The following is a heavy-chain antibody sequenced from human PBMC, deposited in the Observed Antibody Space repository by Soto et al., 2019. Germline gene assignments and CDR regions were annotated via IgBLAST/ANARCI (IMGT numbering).Heavy chain of an antibody. CDR2: IDPSDSYT. CDR1: GYSFTSYW. J-gene: IGHJ6*02. Sequence: PGESLKISCKGSGYSFTSYWISWVRQMPGKGLEWMGRIDPSDSYTNYSPSFQGHVTISADKSISTAYLQWSSLKASDTAMYYCARRRGDYYYYYGMDVWGQGTTVTVSS. CDR3: ARRRGDYYYYYGMDV. D-gene: IGHD5-12*01. V-gene: IGHV5-10-1*01.